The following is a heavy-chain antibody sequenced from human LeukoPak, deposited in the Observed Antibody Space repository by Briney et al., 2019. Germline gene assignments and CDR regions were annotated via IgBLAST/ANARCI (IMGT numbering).Heavy chain of an antibody. CDR1: GDASSRSRYY. D-gene: IGHD3-10*01. CDR3: EGSGNYNAAFDI. V-gene: IGHV4-39*07. J-gene: IGHJ3*02. Sequence: SETLSLTCTVPGDASSRSRYYWGWIRQSPGKGLEWIGSIDYSGNTDYNPSLKSRVSLSVDTSKKQFSLKLNSVTAADTAVYYCEGSGNYNAAFDIWGQGTMDTVSS. CDR2: IDYSGNT.